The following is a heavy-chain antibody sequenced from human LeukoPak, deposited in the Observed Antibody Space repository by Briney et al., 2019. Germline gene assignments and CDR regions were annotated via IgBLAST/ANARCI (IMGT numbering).Heavy chain of an antibody. CDR3: ARDRIPYSSSSQNWFDP. Sequence: ASVKVSCKASGYTFTSYGISWVRQAPGQGLEWMGWISAYNGNTNHAQKLQGRVTMTTDTSTSTAYMELRSLRSDDTAVYYCARDRIPYSSSSQNWFDPWGQGTLVTVSS. CDR2: ISAYNGNT. CDR1: GYTFTSYG. D-gene: IGHD6-6*01. V-gene: IGHV1-18*01. J-gene: IGHJ5*02.